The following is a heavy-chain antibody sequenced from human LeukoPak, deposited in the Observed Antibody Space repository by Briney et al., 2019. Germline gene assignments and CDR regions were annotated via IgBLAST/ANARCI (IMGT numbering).Heavy chain of an antibody. Sequence: SETLSLTCAVCGGSFSGYYWSWIRQPPGKGLEWIGEINHSGSTNYNPSLKSRVTISVDTSKNQFSLKLSSVTAADTAVYYCARNVVVVPAAKYYYYYYYMDVWGKGTTVTVSS. V-gene: IGHV4-34*01. D-gene: IGHD2-2*01. CDR3: ARNVVVVPAAKYYYYYYYMDV. CDR1: GGSFSGYY. J-gene: IGHJ6*03. CDR2: INHSGST.